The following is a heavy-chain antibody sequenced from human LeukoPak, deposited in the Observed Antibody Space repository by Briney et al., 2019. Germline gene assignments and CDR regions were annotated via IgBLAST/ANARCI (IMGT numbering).Heavy chain of an antibody. Sequence: SETLSLTCTVLGGSIISYYCGSIRHPPRKGLGWVGYIYYSGSTKSNPSLKSRVSISVDTSKNQFSLKLSSVTAADTAVYYCARHYDTSGYYPFDYWGQGTLVTVSS. V-gene: IGHV4-59*08. CDR3: ARHYDTSGYYPFDY. J-gene: IGHJ4*02. CDR1: GGSIISYY. CDR2: IYYSGST. D-gene: IGHD3-22*01.